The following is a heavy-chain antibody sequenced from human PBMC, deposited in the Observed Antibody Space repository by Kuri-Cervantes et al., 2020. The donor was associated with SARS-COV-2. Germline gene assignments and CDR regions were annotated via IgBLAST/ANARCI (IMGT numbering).Heavy chain of an antibody. D-gene: IGHD3-3*01. CDR2: TSGSGSNT. CDR1: GFTFGDYA. V-gene: IGHV3-23*01. J-gene: IGHJ4*02. Sequence: GGSLRLSCVGSGFTFGDYAMSWVRQSPGKGLEWVSATSGSGSNTYYADSVKGRFTISRDNSKNTLYLQMNSLRAEDTAVYYCARVEVTILSADYWGQGTLVTVSS. CDR3: ARVEVTILSADY.